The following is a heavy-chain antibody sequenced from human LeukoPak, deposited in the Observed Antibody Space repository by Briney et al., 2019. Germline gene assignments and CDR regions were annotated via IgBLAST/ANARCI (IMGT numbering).Heavy chain of an antibody. CDR1: GFTFSSYA. CDR3: AKGQPNDCSRTSCSLARFDP. CDR2: ISGSGGST. Sequence: QPGGSLRLSCAASGFTFSSYAMSWVRQAPGKGLEWVSGISGSGGSTYYADSVKGRFTISRDNSKNTLYLQMNSLRAEDTAVYYCAKGQPNDCSRTSCSLARFDPWGQGTLVTVSS. J-gene: IGHJ5*02. D-gene: IGHD2-2*01. V-gene: IGHV3-23*01.